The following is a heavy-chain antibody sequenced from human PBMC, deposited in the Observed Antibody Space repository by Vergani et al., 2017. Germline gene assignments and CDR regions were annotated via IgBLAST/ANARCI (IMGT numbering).Heavy chain of an antibody. CDR2: IYTSGST. D-gene: IGHD3-9*01. CDR3: VRHYADYDILTGYYNGFDY. V-gene: IGHV4-4*09. J-gene: IGHJ4*02. Sequence: QVQLQESGPGLVKPSETLSLTCTVSGGSISSYYWSWIRQPPGKGLEWIGYIYTSGSTNYNPSLKSRVTTSVDTSKNTFSLKLSLLTAADAAGYYCVRHYADYDILTGYYNGFDYWGQGTLVTVSS. CDR1: GGSISSYY.